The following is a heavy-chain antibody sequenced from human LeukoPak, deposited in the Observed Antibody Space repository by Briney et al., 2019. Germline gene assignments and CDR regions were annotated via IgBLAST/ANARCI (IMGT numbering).Heavy chain of an antibody. V-gene: IGHV3-64*01. CDR1: GFTFSSYA. J-gene: IGHJ4*02. CDR3: ARVRKTSSAY. Sequence: GGSLRLSCAASGFTFSSYAMHWVRQAPGKGLEYVSAISSTGTSTYYANSVKGRFTISRDNSKNTLYLQMGSLRGEDMAVYYCARVRKTSSAYWGQGTLVTVSS. CDR2: ISSTGTST. D-gene: IGHD3-3*01.